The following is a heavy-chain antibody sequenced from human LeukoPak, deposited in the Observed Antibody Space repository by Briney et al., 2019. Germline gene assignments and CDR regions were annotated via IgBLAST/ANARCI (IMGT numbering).Heavy chain of an antibody. CDR3: ASPVLAAAGTRYYYYGMDV. J-gene: IGHJ6*02. CDR1: GGSISSSSYY. Sequence: PSETLSLTCTVSGGSISSSSYYWGWIRQPLGKGLEWIGSIYYSGSTYYNPSLKSRVTISVDTSKNQFSLKLSSVTAADTAVYYCASPVLAAAGTRYYYYGMDVWGQGTTVTVS. CDR2: IYYSGST. V-gene: IGHV4-39*01. D-gene: IGHD6-13*01.